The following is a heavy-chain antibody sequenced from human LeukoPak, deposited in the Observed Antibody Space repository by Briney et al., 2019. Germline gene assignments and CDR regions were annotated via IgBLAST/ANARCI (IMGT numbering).Heavy chain of an antibody. V-gene: IGHV4-59*08. CDR2: IFDSGST. Sequence: SETLSLTCTVSGGSISSYYWSWIRQPPGKGLEWIGYIFDSGSTNYNPSLKSRVTISVDTSKKQFSLNLRSVTAADTAVYYCARHGGAWTFDDWGQGTQVTVSS. J-gene: IGHJ4*02. D-gene: IGHD1-1*01. CDR3: ARHGGAWTFDD. CDR1: GGSISSYY.